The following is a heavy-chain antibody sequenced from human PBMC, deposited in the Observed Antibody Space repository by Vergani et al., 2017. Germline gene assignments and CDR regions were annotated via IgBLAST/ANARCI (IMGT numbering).Heavy chain of an antibody. CDR2: IYYSGST. J-gene: IGHJ5*02. D-gene: IGHD6-13*01. CDR3: ARCIAAAGTGRWFDP. CDR1: GGSIRSHY. Sequence: QVQLQESGPGLVKPSETLSLTCTVSGGSIRSHYWSWIRQPPGKGLEWIGYIYYSGSTNYNPSLKSRVTISVDTSKNQFSLKLSSVTAADTAVYYCARCIAAAGTGRWFDPWGQGTLVTVSS. V-gene: IGHV4-59*11.